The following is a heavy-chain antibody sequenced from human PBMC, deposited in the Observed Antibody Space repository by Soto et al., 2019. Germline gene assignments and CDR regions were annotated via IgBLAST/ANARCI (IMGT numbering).Heavy chain of an antibody. CDR1: GFTFSSYA. D-gene: IGHD2-2*01. CDR2: ISYDGSNK. J-gene: IGHJ2*01. Sequence: QVQLVESGGGVVQPGRSLRLSCAASGFTFSSYAMHWVRQAPGKGLEWVALISYDGSNKYNADSEKGRFTISRDNSKNTLYLQMNSLRPEDTAVYYCARTRGYCISTSCHGHYWYFDLWGRGTLVTVSS. CDR3: ARTRGYCISTSCHGHYWYFDL. V-gene: IGHV3-30-3*01.